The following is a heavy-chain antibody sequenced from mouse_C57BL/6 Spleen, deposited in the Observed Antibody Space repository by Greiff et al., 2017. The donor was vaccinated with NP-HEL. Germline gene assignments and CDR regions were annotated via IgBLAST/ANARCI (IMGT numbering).Heavy chain of an antibody. D-gene: IGHD1-1*01. CDR3: AIAVVARGWFAD. CDR1: GYTFTSSW. V-gene: IGHV1-74*01. CDR2: IHPADSDT. J-gene: IGHJ3*01. Sequence: QVQLQQPGAELVKPGASVKVSCTASGYTFTSSWMHWVKQRPGQGLEWIGRIHPADSDTNYNPKFKGKATMTVDKSSNTAYMQLSSLTSEDSAVYYCAIAVVARGWFADWGTGTPVTVSA.